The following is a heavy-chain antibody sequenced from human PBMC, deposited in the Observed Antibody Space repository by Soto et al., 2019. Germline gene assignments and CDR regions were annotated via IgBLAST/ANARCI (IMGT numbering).Heavy chain of an antibody. CDR3: ARGKRPYYYGMDV. Sequence: SVKVPCKASRYTFTSYGISWARQSPGQGLEWMGWISAYNGNTNYAQKLQGRVTMTTDTSMSTAYMELRSLRSDDTAVYYCARGKRPYYYGMDVWGEGTTVTVSS. CDR1: RYTFTSYG. CDR2: ISAYNGNT. J-gene: IGHJ6*04. V-gene: IGHV1-18*01.